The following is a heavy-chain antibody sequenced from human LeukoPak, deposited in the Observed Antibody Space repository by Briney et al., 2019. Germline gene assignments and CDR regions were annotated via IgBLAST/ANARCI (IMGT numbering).Heavy chain of an antibody. CDR1: GYSFTSYW. V-gene: IGHV5-51*01. D-gene: IGHD3-22*01. CDR3: ARLSYDSSDFHYMDV. Sequence: GESLKISCKGSGYSFTSYWIGWVRQMPGKGLEWMGIIYPGDSDTRYSPSFQGQVTISADKSISTAFLQWSSLKASDTAMYYCARLSYDSSDFHYMDVWGKGTTVTISS. CDR2: IYPGDSDT. J-gene: IGHJ6*03.